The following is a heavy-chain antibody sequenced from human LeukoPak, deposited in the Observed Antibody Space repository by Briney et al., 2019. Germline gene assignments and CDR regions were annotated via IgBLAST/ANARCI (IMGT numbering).Heavy chain of an antibody. CDR1: GFTFSSYS. CDR2: ISSSSSDI. Sequence: PGGSLRLSCVVSGFTFSSYSMNWVRQAAGKGLEWVSYISSSSSDIYYADSVKGRFTISRDNAKNSLYPQMNSLRDEDTAVYYCARDRVSGFYYYGMDVWGQGTTVTVSS. CDR3: ARDRVSGFYYYGMDV. J-gene: IGHJ6*02. V-gene: IGHV3-48*02. D-gene: IGHD3-10*01.